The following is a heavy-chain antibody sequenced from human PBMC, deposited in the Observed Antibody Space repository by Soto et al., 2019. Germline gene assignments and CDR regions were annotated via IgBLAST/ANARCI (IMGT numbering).Heavy chain of an antibody. D-gene: IGHD2-2*01. CDR1: GYSCMRYG. CDR2: ISPYSGYT. CDR3: AREASVLIPAAQPSRFDS. Sequence: ASVKVSCKGFGYSCMRYGINCVLQARLQGLEWVGWISPYSGYTHSAQKFHGRLTLTTDTAASTAYMELRILRSADTALYYCAREASVLIPAAQPSRFDSWGQGTLVTVSS. J-gene: IGHJ4*02. V-gene: IGHV1-18*01.